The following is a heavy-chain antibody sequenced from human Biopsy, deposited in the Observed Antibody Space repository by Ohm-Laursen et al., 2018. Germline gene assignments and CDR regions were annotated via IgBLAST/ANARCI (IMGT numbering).Heavy chain of an antibody. Sequence: SVKVSCKPSGYTFTAHYVHWVRQAPGQGLEWMGGIIPMFGTTNYAQKFQGRLSITADKSTTAAYLELSGLRSEDTAVYYCASHVTYNFNRGLDYWGHGTLVTVSS. J-gene: IGHJ4*01. V-gene: IGHV1-69*06. CDR1: GYTFTAHY. CDR3: ASHVTYNFNRGLDY. D-gene: IGHD1-14*01. CDR2: IIPMFGTT.